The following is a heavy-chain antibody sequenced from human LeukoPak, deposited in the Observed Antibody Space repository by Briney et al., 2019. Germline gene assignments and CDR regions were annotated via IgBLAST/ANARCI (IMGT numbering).Heavy chain of an antibody. D-gene: IGHD3-9*01. CDR1: GFTFSDYY. Sequence: PGGSLTLSCAASGFTFSDYYMSWIRQAPGKGLEWVSYISSSSSYTNYADSVKGRITISRDNAKNSLFLQMNSLRAEDTAVYYCARSLAYYDILTGYYYYYYYGMDVWGKGTTVTVSS. CDR3: ARSLAYYDILTGYYYYYYYGMDV. J-gene: IGHJ6*04. V-gene: IGHV3-11*06. CDR2: ISSSSSYT.